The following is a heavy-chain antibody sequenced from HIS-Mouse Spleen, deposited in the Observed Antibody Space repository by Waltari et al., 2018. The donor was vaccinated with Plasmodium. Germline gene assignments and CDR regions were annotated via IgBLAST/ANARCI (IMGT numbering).Heavy chain of an antibody. J-gene: IGHJ3*02. Sequence: QVQLVQSGAEVKKPGSSVKVSCKASGGCFSSYAISRVRQAPGPGLEWMGSIIPIRGITNYAQNFQGRVTITADKSTSTAYMELSSLRSEDTAVYYCARVLSIAAAGKDAFDIWGQGTMVTVSS. D-gene: IGHD6-13*01. CDR1: GGCFSSYA. CDR2: IIPIRGIT. CDR3: ARVLSIAAAGKDAFDI. V-gene: IGHV1-69*04.